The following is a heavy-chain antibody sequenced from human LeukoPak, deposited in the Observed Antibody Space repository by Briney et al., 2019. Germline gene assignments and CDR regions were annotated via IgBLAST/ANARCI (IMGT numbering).Heavy chain of an antibody. CDR2: INHSGST. V-gene: IGHV4-34*01. D-gene: IGHD5-24*01. Sequence: SETLSLTCAVYGGSFSGYYWSWIRQPPGKGLEWIGEINHSGSTNYSPSLKSRVTISVDTSKNQFSLKLSSVTAADTAVYYCATLEMATIGGGFDYWGQGTLVTVSS. CDR3: ATLEMATIGGGFDY. J-gene: IGHJ4*02. CDR1: GGSFSGYY.